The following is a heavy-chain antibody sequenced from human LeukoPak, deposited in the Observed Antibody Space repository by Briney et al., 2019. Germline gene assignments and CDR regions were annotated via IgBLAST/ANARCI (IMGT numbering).Heavy chain of an antibody. V-gene: IGHV3-30*03. Sequence: GRSLRLSCAASGFTFSSYGMHWVRQAPGKGLEWVAVISYDGSNKYYADSVKGRFTISRDNSKNTLYLQMNSLRAEDTAVYYCARGLMTYYDILTGYYNLDYWGQGTLVTVSS. D-gene: IGHD3-9*01. CDR2: ISYDGSNK. CDR3: ARGLMTYYDILTGYYNLDY. CDR1: GFTFSSYG. J-gene: IGHJ4*02.